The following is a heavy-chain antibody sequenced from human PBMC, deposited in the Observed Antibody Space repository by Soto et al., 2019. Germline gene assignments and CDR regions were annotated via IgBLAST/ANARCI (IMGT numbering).Heavy chain of an antibody. CDR3: AGGGYEILNGYNWFDQ. CDR2: IHYSGST. J-gene: IGHJ5*02. CDR1: GVSISSSSYY. V-gene: IGHV4-39*01. Sequence: HSETLSLTCTVSGVSISSSSYYWVLIRRPPGKGLEWIGSIHYSGSTYYNPSLKSRVTISVDTSKNQFSLKLSSVTAADTAVYYCAGGGYEILNGYNWFDQWGQGTMGTVSS. D-gene: IGHD3-9*01.